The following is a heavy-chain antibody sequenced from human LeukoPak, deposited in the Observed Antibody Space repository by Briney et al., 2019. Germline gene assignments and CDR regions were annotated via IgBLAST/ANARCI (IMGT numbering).Heavy chain of an antibody. Sequence: SVKVSCKASGGTFSSYAISWVRQAPGQGLEWMGRIIPIFGAANYAQRFQGRVSITTDESTSTAYMELSSLRSEDTAVYYCARGFYYDSSGYNYCGFDIWGQGTMVTVSS. CDR3: ARGFYYDSSGYNYCGFDI. D-gene: IGHD3-22*01. J-gene: IGHJ3*02. CDR1: GGTFSSYA. CDR2: IIPIFGAA. V-gene: IGHV1-69*05.